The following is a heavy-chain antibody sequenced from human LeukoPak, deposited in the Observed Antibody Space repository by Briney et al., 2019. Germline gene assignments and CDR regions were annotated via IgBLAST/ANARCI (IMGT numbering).Heavy chain of an antibody. CDR3: ATSIVGATSSY. Sequence: GGSLRLSCAASGFTFDDYDMSWVRQAPGKGLEWVARIRTKTDGGTTEYAAPVKGRFTISRDDSKNTLYLQMNSLKAEDTAVYYCATSIVGATSSYWGQGTLVTVSS. CDR1: GFTFDDYD. CDR2: IRTKTDGGTT. J-gene: IGHJ4*02. D-gene: IGHD1-26*01. V-gene: IGHV3-15*01.